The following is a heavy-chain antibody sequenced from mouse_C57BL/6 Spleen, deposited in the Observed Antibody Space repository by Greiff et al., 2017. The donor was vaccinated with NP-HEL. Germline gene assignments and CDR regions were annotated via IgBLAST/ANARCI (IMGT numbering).Heavy chain of an antibody. D-gene: IGHD1-1*01. CDR2: INPNNGGT. CDR3: ARYPDYYGSSPYAMDY. CDR1: GYTFTDYN. J-gene: IGHJ4*01. V-gene: IGHV1-18*01. Sequence: EVQLQQSGPELVKPGASVKIPCKASGYTFTDYNMDWVKQSHGKSLEWIGDINPNNGGTIYNQKFKGKATLTVDKSSSTAYMELRSLTSEDTAVYYCARYPDYYGSSPYAMDYWGQGTSVTVSS.